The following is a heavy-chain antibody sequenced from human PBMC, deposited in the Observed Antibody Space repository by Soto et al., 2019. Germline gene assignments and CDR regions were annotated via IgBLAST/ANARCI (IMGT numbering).Heavy chain of an antibody. D-gene: IGHD6-6*01. J-gene: IGHJ5*02. CDR2: IYSGGST. V-gene: IGHV3-66*01. CDR3: ARDADSSSGFPNWFDP. Sequence: GGSLRLSCAASGFTFSSNYMSWVRQAPGKGLEWVSVIYSGGSTYYADSVKGRFTISRDNSKNTLYLQMNSLRAEDTAVYYCARDADSSSGFPNWFDPWGQGTLVTVSS. CDR1: GFTFSSNY.